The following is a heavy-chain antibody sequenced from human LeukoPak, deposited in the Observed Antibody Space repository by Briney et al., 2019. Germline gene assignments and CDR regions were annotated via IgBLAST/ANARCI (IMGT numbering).Heavy chain of an antibody. CDR2: IYYCGST. CDR3: ARGAPYSAYEYWDY. J-gene: IGHJ4*02. Sequence: SETLSLTCTVSGGSISSYDWSWIRQPPGKGLERVGNIYYCGSTSYNSSLKSRVTITVAASKYQFSLKLSSVTAADTAVYFCARGAPYSAYEYWDYWGQGTLLTVSS. CDR1: GGSISSYD. V-gene: IGHV4-59*08. D-gene: IGHD5-12*01.